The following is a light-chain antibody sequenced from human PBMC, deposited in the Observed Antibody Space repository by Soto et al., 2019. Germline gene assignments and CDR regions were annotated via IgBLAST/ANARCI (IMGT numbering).Light chain of an antibody. Sequence: EIALTQSPGTLSLSPGERATLSCRANQGVGNKYLAWYQQRPGQAPSLLIYAASSRATGVPDRFSGSGSGTDFTLTISRLEPEDFAVYYCQQYTNAHGITFGQGTRLEIK. V-gene: IGKV3-20*01. J-gene: IGKJ5*01. CDR3: QQYTNAHGIT. CDR2: AAS. CDR1: QGVGNKY.